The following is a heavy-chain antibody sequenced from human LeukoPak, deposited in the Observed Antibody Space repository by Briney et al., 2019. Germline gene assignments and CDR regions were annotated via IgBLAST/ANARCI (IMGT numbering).Heavy chain of an antibody. CDR2: INAGNGNT. CDR3: AREDTPYYNFDY. D-gene: IGHD3-10*01. J-gene: IGHJ4*02. V-gene: IGHV1-3*01. Sequence: ASVKVSCKASGYTFTSYAMHWVRQAPGQRLEWMGWINAGNGNTKYSQKFQGRVTITRDTSASTAYMELSSLRSEDTAVYYCAREDTPYYNFDYWGQGTLVTVSS. CDR1: GYTFTSYA.